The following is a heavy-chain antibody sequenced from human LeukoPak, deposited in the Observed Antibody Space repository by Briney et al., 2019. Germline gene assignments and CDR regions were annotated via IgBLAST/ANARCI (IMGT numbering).Heavy chain of an antibody. CDR2: IYHSGST. Sequence: SETLSFTCAVSGYSISSGYYWGWIRQPPGKGLEWIGSIYHSGSTYYNPSLKSRVTISVDTSKNQFSLKLSSVTAADTAVYYCARDSSGWYKDYWGQGTLVTVSS. CDR1: GYSISSGYY. V-gene: IGHV4-38-2*02. D-gene: IGHD6-19*01. CDR3: ARDSSGWYKDY. J-gene: IGHJ4*02.